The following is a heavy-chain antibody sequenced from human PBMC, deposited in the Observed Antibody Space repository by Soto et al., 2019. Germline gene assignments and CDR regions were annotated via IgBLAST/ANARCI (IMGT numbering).Heavy chain of an antibody. CDR3: ARESEDLTSNFDY. J-gene: IGHJ4*02. V-gene: IGHV3-23*01. Sequence: EVQLLESGGGVVQPGGSLRLSCAASGFTFNNYALNWVRQAPGKGLEWVSSISGTGGSTFYAGSAKGRFTISRDNSKNSVYLEMNSLSAEDTALYYCARESEDLTSNFDYWGQGTLVTVSS. CDR2: ISGTGGST. CDR1: GFTFNNYA.